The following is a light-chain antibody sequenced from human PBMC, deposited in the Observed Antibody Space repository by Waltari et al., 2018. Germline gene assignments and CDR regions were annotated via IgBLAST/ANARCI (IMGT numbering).Light chain of an antibody. Sequence: EIVLTQSPATLSLSPGERATLSCRASQSVRSYLAWYQQKPGQAPRLLIYDASDRATGIPARFSGSGSGTDFTLTISSLEPEDIAVYYCQQRGTFGPGTKVEIK. CDR3: QQRGT. J-gene: IGKJ3*01. V-gene: IGKV3-11*01. CDR1: QSVRSY. CDR2: DAS.